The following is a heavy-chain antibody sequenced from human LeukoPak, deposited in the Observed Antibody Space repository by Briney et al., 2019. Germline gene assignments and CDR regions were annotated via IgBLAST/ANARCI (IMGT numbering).Heavy chain of an antibody. CDR2: ISGSGGST. D-gene: IGHD6-13*01. CDR3: AEDGDSSPTPY. V-gene: IGHV3-23*01. CDR1: GFTFSNAW. J-gene: IGHJ4*02. Sequence: GGSLRLSCAASGFTFSNAWMSWVRQAPGKGLELVSAISGSGGSTYYAASVKGRFTISRDNSKNTLYLQMNGLRAEDTAVYYGAEDGDSSPTPYWGQGTLVTVSS.